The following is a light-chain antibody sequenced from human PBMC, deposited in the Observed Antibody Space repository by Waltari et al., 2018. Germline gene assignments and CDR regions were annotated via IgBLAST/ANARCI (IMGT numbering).Light chain of an antibody. V-gene: IGKV3-20*01. Sequence: EIVLTQSPGTLSLSPGGRATLSCRASQSVSSSYLAWYKQKPGQAPRLLIYGASSRATGIPDRFSGSGSGTDFTLTISRLEPEDFAVYYCQQYGSSPGTFGPGTKVEIK. J-gene: IGKJ1*01. CDR2: GAS. CDR1: QSVSSSY. CDR3: QQYGSSPGT.